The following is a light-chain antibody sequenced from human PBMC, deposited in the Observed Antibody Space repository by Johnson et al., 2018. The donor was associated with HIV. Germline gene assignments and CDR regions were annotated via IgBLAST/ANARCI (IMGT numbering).Light chain of an antibody. V-gene: IGLV1-51*01. CDR1: SSNIGNNY. Sequence: QSVLTQPPSVSAAPGQKVTISCSGSSSNIGNNYVSWYQQLPGTAPKLLIYDNYKRPSGIPDRFSGSKSGTSATLGITGLQTGDEADYFCGTWDSSLRGVFGTGTKVTVL. J-gene: IGLJ1*01. CDR2: DNY. CDR3: GTWDSSLRGV.